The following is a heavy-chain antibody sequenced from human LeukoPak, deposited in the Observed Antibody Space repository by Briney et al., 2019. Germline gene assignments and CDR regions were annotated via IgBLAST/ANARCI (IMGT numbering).Heavy chain of an antibody. CDR2: ISYDGSNK. V-gene: IGHV3-30-3*01. D-gene: IGHD2-2*03. CDR1: GFTFSSYA. Sequence: PGGSLRLSCAASGFTFSSYAMSWVRQAPGKGLEWVAVISYDGSNKYYADSVKGRFTISRDNSKNTLYLQMNSLRAEDTAVYYCARELDSIPYYFDYWGQGTLVAVSS. CDR3: ARELDSIPYYFDY. J-gene: IGHJ4*02.